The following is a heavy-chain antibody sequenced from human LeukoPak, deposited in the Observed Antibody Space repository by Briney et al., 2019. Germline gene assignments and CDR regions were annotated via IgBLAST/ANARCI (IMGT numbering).Heavy chain of an antibody. CDR2: ISYDGSNK. V-gene: IGHV3-30*04. Sequence: PGGSLRLSCAASGFTFSSYAMHWVRQAPGKGLEWVAVISYDGSNKYYADSVKGRFTISRDNSKNTLYLQMNSLRAEDTAVYYCARERESIFGPAGAEYFQHWGQGTLVTVSS. CDR1: GFTFSSYA. D-gene: IGHD3-3*01. J-gene: IGHJ1*01. CDR3: ARERESIFGPAGAEYFQH.